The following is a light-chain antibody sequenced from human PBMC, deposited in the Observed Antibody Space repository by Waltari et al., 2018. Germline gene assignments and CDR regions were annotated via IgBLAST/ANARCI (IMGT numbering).Light chain of an antibody. V-gene: IGKV1-12*01. CDR3: QQAKSFPIS. CDR2: AAS. Sequence: DLEMTETPSSVSASVGDRVTIPCRASQAISNWLACYQEKPGKAPNPLSYAASSLQSGVPSRFSGSGSGTDFTLTISSLQPEDFATYYCQQAKSFPISFYPGAKVEIK. CDR1: QAISNW. J-gene: IGKJ3*01.